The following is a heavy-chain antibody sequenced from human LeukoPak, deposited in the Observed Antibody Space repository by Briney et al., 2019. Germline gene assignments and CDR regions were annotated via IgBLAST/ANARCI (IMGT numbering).Heavy chain of an antibody. CDR3: ARLGDYGFQH. V-gene: IGHV3-53*01. CDR1: GFTFGDSG. Sequence: QPGRSLRLSCTGSGFTFGDSGINWVRQAPGKGLEWVSVISVKGRFTISRDNSKNTLYLQMNSLRAEDTAVYYCARLGDYGFQHWGQGTLVTVSS. D-gene: IGHD4/OR15-4a*01. CDR2: IS. J-gene: IGHJ1*01.